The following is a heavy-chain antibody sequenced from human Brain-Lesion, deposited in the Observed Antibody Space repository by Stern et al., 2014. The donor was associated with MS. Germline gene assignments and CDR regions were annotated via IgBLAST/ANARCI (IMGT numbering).Heavy chain of an antibody. CDR3: AEGGSYGFVY. D-gene: IGHD4-17*01. CDR1: GNTFTNRY. Sequence: MQLVESGAEVKKTGSSVKGSCQASGNTFTNRYLHWVRQAPGQALEWMGWITPFTGNTNYAQNFQDRVTITMDRSMSTAYMDLSSLRSDDTAIYFCAEGGSYGFVYWGQGTLVTVSS. V-gene: IGHV1-45*02. CDR2: ITPFTGNT. J-gene: IGHJ4*02.